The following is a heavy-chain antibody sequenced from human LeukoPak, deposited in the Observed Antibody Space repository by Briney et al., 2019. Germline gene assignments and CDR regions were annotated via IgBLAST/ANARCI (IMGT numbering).Heavy chain of an antibody. CDR1: GFTVSSNY. D-gene: IGHD2-8*01. V-gene: IGHV3-11*04. Sequence: PGGSLRLSCAASGFTVSSNYMSWVRQAPGKGPEWVAHINSADNVEYYTDSVRGRFTMSRDNAKDLLYLQMNSLRDEDTAVYYCARDTVNGPFVISLDLWGQGVLVTVSS. CDR2: INSADNVE. CDR3: ARDTVNGPFVISLDL. J-gene: IGHJ5*02.